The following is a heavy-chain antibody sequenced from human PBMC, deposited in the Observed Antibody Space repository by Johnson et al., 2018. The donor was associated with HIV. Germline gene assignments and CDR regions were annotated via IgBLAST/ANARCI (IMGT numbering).Heavy chain of an antibody. D-gene: IGHD3-10*01. CDR3: ASEVRGVLDI. V-gene: IGHV3-33*01. Sequence: QVQLVESGGGVVQPGRSLRLSCAASGFTFSSYGMHWVRQAPGKGLEWVAVIWYDGSNKYYADSVKGRFTISRDNSKNTLYLQMNSLRAEDTALYYCASEVRGVLDIWGQGTMVTVSS. CDR1: GFTFSSYG. J-gene: IGHJ3*02. CDR2: IWYDGSNK.